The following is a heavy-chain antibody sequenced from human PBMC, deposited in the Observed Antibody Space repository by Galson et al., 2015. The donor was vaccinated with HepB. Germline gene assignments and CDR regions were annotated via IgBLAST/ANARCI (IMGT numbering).Heavy chain of an antibody. CDR2: ISAYNGNT. V-gene: IGHV1-18*01. Sequence: SVKVSCKASGYTFNTYGISWVRQAPGQGLEWMGWISAYNGNTNYAQKVQGRVTMTTDTSTTTAYMELRSLRSDDTAVYYCARYTYYGVVSAHDAFDLWGQGTMVTVSS. CDR3: ARYTYYGVVSAHDAFDL. CDR1: GYTFNTYG. J-gene: IGHJ3*01. D-gene: IGHD3-3*01.